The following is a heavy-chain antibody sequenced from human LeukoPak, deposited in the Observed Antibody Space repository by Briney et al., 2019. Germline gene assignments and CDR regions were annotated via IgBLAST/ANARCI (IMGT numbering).Heavy chain of an antibody. D-gene: IGHD2-2*01. CDR1: EFTFSRYW. Sequence: GGSLRLSCAASEFTFSRYWMSWFRQAPGKGLEWVANIKPDGSEKYYVDSVKGRFTISRDNAKNSLYLQMNSLRAEDTALYYCAKDFGGTSSTSWAYYYYGMDVWGQGTTVTVSS. V-gene: IGHV3-7*03. CDR3: AKDFGGTSSTSWAYYYYGMDV. J-gene: IGHJ6*02. CDR2: IKPDGSEK.